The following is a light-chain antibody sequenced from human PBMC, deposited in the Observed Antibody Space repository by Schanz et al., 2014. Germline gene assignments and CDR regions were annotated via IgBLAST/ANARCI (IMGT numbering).Light chain of an antibody. CDR2: GAS. V-gene: IGKV3-15*01. CDR1: QSVSYN. CDR3: QQYYSIPLT. Sequence: EIVMTQSPATLSVSPGERATLSCRASQSVSYNLAWYQQKPGQAPRLLIYGASTRATGIPARFSGSGSGTEFTLTISSLQAEDVAVYYCQQYYSIPLTFGRGTKVEIK. J-gene: IGKJ4*01.